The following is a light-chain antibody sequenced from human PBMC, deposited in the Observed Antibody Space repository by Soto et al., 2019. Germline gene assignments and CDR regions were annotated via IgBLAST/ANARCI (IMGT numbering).Light chain of an antibody. CDR3: VLFMGSGTWV. CDR2: NTN. V-gene: IGLV8-61*01. J-gene: IGLJ2*01. Sequence: QTVVTQEPAFSESPGGTVTLTCGLSSGSVSTSYYPGWYQQTPGQAPRTLIYNTNTRSSGVPDRFSGSILGTKAALTITGAQADDESDYYCVLFMGSGTWVFGGGTKLTVL. CDR1: SGSVSTSYY.